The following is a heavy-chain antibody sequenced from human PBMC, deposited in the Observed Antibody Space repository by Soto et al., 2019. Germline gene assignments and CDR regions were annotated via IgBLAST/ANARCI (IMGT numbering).Heavy chain of an antibody. CDR2: IYWDDDK. J-gene: IGHJ3*02. CDR1: GFSLSTGGVG. D-gene: IGHD3-22*01. CDR3: AHRRKYYYDSSAPGAFDI. V-gene: IGHV2-5*02. Sequence: QITLKESGPTLVKPTQTLTLTCTFSGFSLSTGGVGVGWIRQPPGKALEWLALIYWDDDKRYSPSLKSRLTITKDTSKNQVVLTMTNMDPVDTATYYCAHRRKYYYDSSAPGAFDIWGQGTMVTVSS.